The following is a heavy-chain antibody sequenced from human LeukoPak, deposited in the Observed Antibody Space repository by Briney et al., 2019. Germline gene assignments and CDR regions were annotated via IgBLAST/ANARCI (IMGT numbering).Heavy chain of an antibody. J-gene: IGHJ4*02. D-gene: IGHD4-23*01. V-gene: IGHV3-21*01. CDR1: GLIFSVYS. CDR3: ARDYGGSSPFDY. Sequence: GGSLRLSCEASGLIFSVYSMSWVRQAPGKGLEWVSTISTSSVYKYYADSVKGRFTISRDNARNSLFLQMNSLRAEDTAVYYCARDYGGSSPFDYWGQGTLVTVSS. CDR2: ISTSSVYK.